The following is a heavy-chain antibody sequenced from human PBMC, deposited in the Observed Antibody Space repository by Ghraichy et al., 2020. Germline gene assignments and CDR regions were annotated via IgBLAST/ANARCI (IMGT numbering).Heavy chain of an antibody. V-gene: IGHV1-18*01. D-gene: IGHD4-17*01. Sequence: ASVKVSCKASGYTFTSYGISWVRQAPGQGLEWMGWISAYNGNTNYAQKLQGRVTMTTDTSTSTAYMELRSLRSDDTAVYYCARELAWDDYGDYSQAGHWFDPWGQGTLVTVSS. CDR3: ARELAWDDYGDYSQAGHWFDP. CDR1: GYTFTSYG. CDR2: ISAYNGNT. J-gene: IGHJ5*02.